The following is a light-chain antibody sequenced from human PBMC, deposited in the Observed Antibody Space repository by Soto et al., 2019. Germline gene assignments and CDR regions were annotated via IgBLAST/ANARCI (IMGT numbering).Light chain of an antibody. Sequence: QSVLTQPPSVSGAPGQSVTISCIGSGSHIGAGYDVHWYQQLPGVAPKLLIFDTTNRPSGVPGRLSGSKSGASASLAITGLLPEDEADLFCQSFDTNLNAVVFGGGTKLTVL. V-gene: IGLV1-40*01. J-gene: IGLJ2*01. CDR3: QSFDTNLNAVV. CDR2: DTT. CDR1: GSHIGAGYD.